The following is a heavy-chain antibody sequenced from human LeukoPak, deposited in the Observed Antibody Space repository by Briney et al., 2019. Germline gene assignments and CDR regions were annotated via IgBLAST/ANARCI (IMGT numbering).Heavy chain of an antibody. Sequence: ASVKVSCKASGYTFTGYYMHWVRQAPGQGLEWMGWINPNSGGTNYAQKFQGRVTKTRDTSTSTVYMELSSLRSEDTAVYYCARAGDCSSTSCYGFDYWGQGTLVTVSS. V-gene: IGHV1-2*02. D-gene: IGHD2-2*01. J-gene: IGHJ4*02. CDR2: INPNSGGT. CDR3: ARAGDCSSTSCYGFDY. CDR1: GYTFTGYY.